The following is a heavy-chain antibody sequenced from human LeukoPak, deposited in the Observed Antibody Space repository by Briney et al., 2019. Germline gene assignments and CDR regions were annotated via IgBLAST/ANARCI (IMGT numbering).Heavy chain of an antibody. CDR2: IDHIGTT. J-gene: IGHJ5*02. CDR1: GDSISSNYYY. D-gene: IGHD2-15*01. Sequence: PSETLSLTCTVSGDSISSNYYYWGWIRQPPGKGLEWIGSIDHIGTTYYNPSLKSRVTISVDTSKNQFSLKLSSVTAADTAVYYCARSPRYCSGGSCYSCWFDPWGQGTLVTVSS. CDR3: ARSPRYCSGGSCYSCWFDP. V-gene: IGHV4-39*07.